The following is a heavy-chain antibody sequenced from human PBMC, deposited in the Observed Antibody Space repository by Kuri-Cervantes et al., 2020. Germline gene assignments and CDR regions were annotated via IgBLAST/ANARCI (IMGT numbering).Heavy chain of an antibody. CDR3: AVVGGSVAGTYGAFDI. CDR1: GYTFTSYG. J-gene: IGHJ3*02. V-gene: IGHV1-18*01. CDR2: ISAYNGNT. Sequence: ASVKVSCKASGYTFTSYGISWVRQAPGQGLEWMGWISAYNGNTNYAQKLQGRVTMSTDTSTSTAYMELRSLRSDDTAVYYCAVVGGSVAGTYGAFDIWGQGTMVTVSS. D-gene: IGHD6-19*01.